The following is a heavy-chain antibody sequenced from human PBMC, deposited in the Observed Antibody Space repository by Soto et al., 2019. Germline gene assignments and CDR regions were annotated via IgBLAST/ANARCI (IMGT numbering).Heavy chain of an antibody. CDR1: EFTFSSDS. J-gene: IGHJ6*02. D-gene: IGHD3-3*01. CDR2: VNGGGDST. CDR3: ARGHFGVTMDV. Sequence: EVQLLESGGGLVQPGGSLILSCAASEFTFSSDSMIWVRQAPGKGLEWVAGVNGGGDSTYYAESVKGRFTISRDNSKNTLYLQMNRLRAEDTAVFYCARGHFGVTMDVWGQGTTVTVSS. V-gene: IGHV3-23*01.